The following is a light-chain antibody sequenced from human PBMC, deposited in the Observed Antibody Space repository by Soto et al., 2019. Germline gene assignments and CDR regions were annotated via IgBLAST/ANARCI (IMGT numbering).Light chain of an antibody. CDR3: QQYNHWPRT. J-gene: IGKJ1*01. V-gene: IGKV3D-15*01. CDR1: QSVSSA. Sequence: EIVMTQSPATLSVSPGERVTLSCGASQSVSSALAWYQQKPGQAPRLLIYSASTRATGIPARFSGSGSGTEFTLTISSLQSEDLAVYYCQQYNHWPRTFGLGTKVEIK. CDR2: SAS.